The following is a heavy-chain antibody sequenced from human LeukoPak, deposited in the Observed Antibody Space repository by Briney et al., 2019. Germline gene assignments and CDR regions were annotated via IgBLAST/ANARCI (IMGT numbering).Heavy chain of an antibody. Sequence: GGSLRLSCAASGFTFSSYEMNWVRQAPGKGLEWVSYISSSGSTIYYADSVKGRFTISRDNAKNSLYLQMNSLRAEDTAVYYCARGEGSSSWLLDYWGQGTLVTVSS. D-gene: IGHD6-13*01. CDR3: ARGEGSSSWLLDY. CDR1: GFTFSSYE. J-gene: IGHJ4*02. V-gene: IGHV3-48*03. CDR2: ISSSGSTI.